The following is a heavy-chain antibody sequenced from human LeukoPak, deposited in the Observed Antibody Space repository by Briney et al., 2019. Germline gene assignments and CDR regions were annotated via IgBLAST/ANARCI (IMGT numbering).Heavy chain of an antibody. CDR2: IYYSGST. Sequence: SETLSLTCTVSGGSISSGGYYWSWIRQHPGKGLEWIGYIYYSGSTYYNPSLKSRVTISVDTSKNQFSLKLSSVTAADTAVYYCARDRWGYCSSTSCYVNYYYGMDVRGKGTTVTVSS. CDR3: ARDRWGYCSSTSCYVNYYYGMDV. J-gene: IGHJ6*04. V-gene: IGHV4-31*03. CDR1: GGSISSGGYY. D-gene: IGHD2-2*01.